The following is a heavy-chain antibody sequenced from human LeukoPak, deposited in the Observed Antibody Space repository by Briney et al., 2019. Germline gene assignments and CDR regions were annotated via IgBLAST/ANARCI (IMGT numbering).Heavy chain of an antibody. Sequence: GRSLRLSCAASGFTFSSYGMHWVRQAPGKGLEWVAVISYDGSNKYYADSVKGRFTISRDNSKNTLYLQMNSLRAEDTAVYYCARHFTIGSIDHWGQGNLVTVSS. CDR2: ISYDGSNK. V-gene: IGHV3-30*03. D-gene: IGHD2-15*01. CDR3: ARHFTIGSIDH. J-gene: IGHJ4*02. CDR1: GFTFSSYG.